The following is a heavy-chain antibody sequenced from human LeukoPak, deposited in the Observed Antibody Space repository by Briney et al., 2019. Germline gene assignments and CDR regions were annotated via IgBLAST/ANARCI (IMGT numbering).Heavy chain of an antibody. J-gene: IGHJ3*02. V-gene: IGHV5-51*01. D-gene: IGHD5-24*01. CDR2: IYPGDSDT. CDR1: GYSFTSYW. CDR3: ARHKERWLQVRDAFDI. Sequence: GESLKISCKGSGYSFTSYWIGWVRQMPGKGLEWMGIIYPGDSDTRYSPSFQGQVTISADKSISTAYLQWSSLKASDTATYYCARHKERWLQVRDAFDIWGQGTMVTVSS.